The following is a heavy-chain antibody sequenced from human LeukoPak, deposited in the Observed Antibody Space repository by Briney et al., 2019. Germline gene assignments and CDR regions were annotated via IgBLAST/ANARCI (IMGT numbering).Heavy chain of an antibody. CDR3: ASRKKNCGGDCLPFDY. J-gene: IGHJ4*02. CDR2: INPNSGGT. CDR1: GYTFTGYY. V-gene: IGHV1-2*02. D-gene: IGHD2-21*02. Sequence: EASVTVSCKASGYTFTGYYMHWVRQAPGQGLEWMGWINPNSGGTNYAQKFQGRVTMTRDTSISTAYMELSRLRSDDTAVYYCASRKKNCGGDCLPFDYWGQGTLVTVSS.